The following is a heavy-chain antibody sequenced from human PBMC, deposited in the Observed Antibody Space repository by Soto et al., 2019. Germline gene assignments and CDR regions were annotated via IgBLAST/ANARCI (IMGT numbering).Heavy chain of an antibody. CDR3: ATQMATSQDAFDI. J-gene: IGHJ3*02. CDR1: GYSFTSYW. V-gene: IGHV5-51*01. CDR2: IYPGDSDP. Sequence: PGESLKISCKGSGYSFTSYWIGWVRQMPGKGLEWMGIIYPGDSDPRYSPSFQGQVTISADTSINTAYLQWSSLKASDTAMYYCATQMATSQDAFDIWGLGTMVTVSS.